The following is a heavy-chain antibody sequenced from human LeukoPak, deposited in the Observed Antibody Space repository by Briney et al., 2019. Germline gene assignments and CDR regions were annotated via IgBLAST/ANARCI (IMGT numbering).Heavy chain of an antibody. CDR3: ARSGYSSSWNNYYYYYYMDV. CDR1: GGSISSYY. J-gene: IGHJ6*03. D-gene: IGHD6-13*01. Sequence: SETLSLTCTVSGGSISSYYWSWIRQPPGKGLEWIGYIYYSGSTNYNPSLKSRVTISVDTSKNQFSLKLSSVTAADTAVYYCARSGYSSSWNNYYYYYYMDVWGKGTTVTVSS. CDR2: IYYSGST. V-gene: IGHV4-59*01.